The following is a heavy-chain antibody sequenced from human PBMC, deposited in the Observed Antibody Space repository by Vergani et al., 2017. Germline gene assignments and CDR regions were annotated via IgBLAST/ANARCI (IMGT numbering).Heavy chain of an antibody. V-gene: IGHV5-51*03. CDR1: GYSFTSYW. CDR3: ARGGGAGCSSTSCYTGFDY. D-gene: IGHD2-2*02. J-gene: IGHJ4*02. CDR2: IYPGDSDT. Sequence: EVQLVQSGAEVKKPGESLKISCKGSGYSFTSYWIGWVRQMPGKGLEWMGIIYPGDSDTRYSPSFQGQVTISADKSISTAYLQWSSLKASDTAMYYWARGGGAGCSSTSCYTGFDYWGQGTLVTVSS.